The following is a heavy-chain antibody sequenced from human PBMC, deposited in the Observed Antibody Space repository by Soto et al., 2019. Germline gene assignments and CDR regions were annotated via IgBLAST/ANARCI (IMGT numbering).Heavy chain of an antibody. CDR1: GFPFGIYG. V-gene: IGHV1-3*01. CDR2: IPPRDGKT. J-gene: IGHJ4*02. D-gene: IGHD3-3*01. Sequence: VQLIQPGTEVKKPGASVKLSCQASGFPFGIYGIQWVRQAPGQRLEWMGWIPPRDGKTKYSQKFQERLTSTGDRAANTVYLEMTSLRAEDTAVYYCARPLGDSWSSCPEVWGQGTLVTVSS. CDR3: ARPLGDSWSSCPEV.